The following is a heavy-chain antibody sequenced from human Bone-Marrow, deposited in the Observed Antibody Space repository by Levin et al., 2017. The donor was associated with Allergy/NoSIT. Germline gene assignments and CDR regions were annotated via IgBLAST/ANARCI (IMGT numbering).Heavy chain of an antibody. CDR1: GFSLTTSGVG. CDR3: AHRRATGSPWDVGYFDC. J-gene: IGHJ4*02. Sequence: SGPTLVKPTQTLTLTCAFSGFSLTTSGVGVGWIRQPPGKALEWVAVIYWDDDKRYNPSLRSRLTITKDTSKNQVVLTMTNVDPVDTATYYCAHRRATGSPWDVGYFDCWGQGHLLAVSS. CDR2: IYWDDDK. V-gene: IGHV2-5*02. D-gene: IGHD1-26*01.